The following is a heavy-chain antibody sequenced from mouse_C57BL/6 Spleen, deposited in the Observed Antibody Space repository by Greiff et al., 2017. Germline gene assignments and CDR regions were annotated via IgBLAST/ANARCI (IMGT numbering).Heavy chain of an antibody. D-gene: IGHD2-4*01. Sequence: DVKLQESGPGLVKPSQSLSLTCSVTGYSITSGYYWNWIRQFPGNKLEWMGYISYDGSNNYNPSLKNRISITRDTSKNQFFLKLNSVTTEDTATYYCARGIDDYDLDYWGQGTSVTVSS. CDR3: ARGIDDYDLDY. J-gene: IGHJ4*01. V-gene: IGHV3-6*01. CDR1: GYSITSGYY. CDR2: ISYDGSN.